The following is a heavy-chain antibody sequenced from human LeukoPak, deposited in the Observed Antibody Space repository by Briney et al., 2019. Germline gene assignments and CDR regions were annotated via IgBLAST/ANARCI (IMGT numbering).Heavy chain of an antibody. D-gene: IGHD2-8*01. CDR3: AREGVGPPAFDI. V-gene: IGHV1-2*06. Sequence: GASVKVSCTASGYTFTGYYVHWVRQAPGQGLEWMGRINPNSGGTNYAQKFQGRVTMTRDTSISTAYMELSRLRSDDTAVYYCAREGVGPPAFDIWGQGTMVTVSS. CDR2: INPNSGGT. J-gene: IGHJ3*02. CDR1: GYTFTGYY.